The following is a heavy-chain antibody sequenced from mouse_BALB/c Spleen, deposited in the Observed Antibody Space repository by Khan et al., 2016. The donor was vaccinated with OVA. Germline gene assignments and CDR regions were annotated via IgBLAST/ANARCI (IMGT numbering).Heavy chain of an antibody. CDR2: ISSGSSTI. CDR3: ARESSFDY. Sequence: EVELVESGGGLVQPGGSRKLSCAASGSTFSRFGMHWVRQAPEKGLEWVAYISSGSSTIYYADTVKGRFTITRDNPKNTLFLQMTSLRSEDTAMYYCARESSFDYWGQGTTLTVSS. V-gene: IGHV5-17*02. D-gene: IGHD6-2*01. CDR1: GSTFSRFG. J-gene: IGHJ2*01.